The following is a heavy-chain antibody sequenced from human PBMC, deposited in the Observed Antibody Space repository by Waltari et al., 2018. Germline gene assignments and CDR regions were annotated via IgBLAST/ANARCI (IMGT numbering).Heavy chain of an antibody. J-gene: IGHJ6*03. CDR3: ARDYWTTGSGRHLSFMDG. D-gene: IGHD6-19*01. Sequence: QVQLLQSGSDLKKPGASVKVSCRASGYNFGVYGISWVRQAPGQGLEWMGWISPYNDDKRYAQKFQGRLTMTTDTSTRTAYMQLRSLRSDDTAVYYCARDYWTTGSGRHLSFMDGWGKGTTVIISS. CDR2: ISPYNDDK. CDR1: GYNFGVYG. V-gene: IGHV1-18*01.